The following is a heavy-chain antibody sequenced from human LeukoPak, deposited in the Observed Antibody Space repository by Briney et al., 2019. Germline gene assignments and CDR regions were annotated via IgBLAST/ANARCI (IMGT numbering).Heavy chain of an antibody. J-gene: IGHJ4*02. V-gene: IGHV3-23*01. CDR3: ARVDAGNYDY. Sequence: GGSLRLSCVTSGFRFSSYVMSWVRQAPGKGLEYVSSIDGTDGGSYYAESVKGRFIISRDNSKNTLFLQMNSLRVEDTAVYYCARVDAGNYDYWGQGTLLTVSS. D-gene: IGHD1-26*01. CDR1: GFRFSSYV. CDR2: IDGTDGGS.